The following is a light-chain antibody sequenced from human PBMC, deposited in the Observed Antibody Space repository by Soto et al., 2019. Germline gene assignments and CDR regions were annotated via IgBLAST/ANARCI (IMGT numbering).Light chain of an antibody. CDR3: QQYNDWPLT. Sequence: EKVMTQSPAALSVSPGERATLSCRASQSVNSNLAWYQRKPGQAPRLLLYGASTRATGIPARFSGSASGTEVPLPISSLQSEDSAVYYCQQYNDWPLTFGGGTKVEIK. J-gene: IGKJ4*01. V-gene: IGKV3-15*01. CDR2: GAS. CDR1: QSVNSN.